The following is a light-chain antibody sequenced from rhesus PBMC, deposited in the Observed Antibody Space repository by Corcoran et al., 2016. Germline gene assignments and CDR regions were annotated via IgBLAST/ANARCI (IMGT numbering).Light chain of an antibody. Sequence: DIQMTQSPSALSASVGDRVTISCRASQNIYSNLAWYQQKPGKAPKLLIYAASSLQPGIPSRFSGSGSGTDFTLTISSLQPEDSAAYYCQHYYDNPYSFGQGTKVEIK. V-gene: IGKV1S12*01. J-gene: IGKJ2*01. CDR2: AAS. CDR3: QHYYDNPYS. CDR1: QNIYSN.